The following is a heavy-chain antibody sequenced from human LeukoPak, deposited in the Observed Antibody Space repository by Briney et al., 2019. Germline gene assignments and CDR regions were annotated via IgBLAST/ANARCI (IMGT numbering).Heavy chain of an antibody. CDR2: IYYSGST. V-gene: IGHV4-31*03. CDR3: ARAGDSSGYYAVRYYFDY. D-gene: IGHD3-22*01. CDR1: GGSISSGGYY. Sequence: PSETLSLTCTVSGGSISSGGYYWSWIRQHPGKGLEWIGYIYYSGSTYYNPSLKSRVTISVDTSKNQFSLKLSSVTAADTAVYYCARAGDSSGYYAVRYYFDYWGQGTLVTVSS. J-gene: IGHJ4*02.